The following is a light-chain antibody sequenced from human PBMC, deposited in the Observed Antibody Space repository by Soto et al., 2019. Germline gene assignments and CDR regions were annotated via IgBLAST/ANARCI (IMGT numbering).Light chain of an antibody. J-gene: IGKJ1*01. Sequence: EIVMTQAPATLSVSQGERATLSCRASQSVSSNLAWYQQKPGQAPGLLIYGASTRATGIPARFSGSGSGTEFTLTISSLQSEDFAVYYCQQYNNWPQTFGQGTKV. CDR1: QSVSSN. V-gene: IGKV3-15*01. CDR3: QQYNNWPQT. CDR2: GAS.